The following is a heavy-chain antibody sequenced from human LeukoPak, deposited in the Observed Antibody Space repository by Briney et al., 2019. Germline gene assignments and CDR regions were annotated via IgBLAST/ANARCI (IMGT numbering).Heavy chain of an antibody. CDR2: ISSSSSTI. V-gene: IGHV3-48*01. D-gene: IGHD1-26*01. CDR1: GFTFSSYS. CDR3: AKDRETNAPNYYMDV. J-gene: IGHJ6*03. Sequence: GGSLRLSCAASGFTFSSYSMNWVRQAPGKGLEWVSYISSSSSTIYYADSVKGRFTISRDNSKNTLYLQMNSLRAEDTAVYYCAKDRETNAPNYYMDVWGKGTTVTVSS.